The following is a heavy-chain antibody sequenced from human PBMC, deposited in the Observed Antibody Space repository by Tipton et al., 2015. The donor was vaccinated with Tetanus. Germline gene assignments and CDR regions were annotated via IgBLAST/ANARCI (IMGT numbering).Heavy chain of an antibody. D-gene: IGHD3-9*01. J-gene: IGHJ4*02. CDR3: ARVAPDFLTGSPDY. V-gene: IGHV3-21*01. Sequence: GSLRLSCVVSGFTFSNYCMTWVRQAPGKGLEWVSSISSSSTYIYYADSLRGRFTISRDNAKNSLSLQLNSLRAEDTAVYYCARVAPDFLTGSPDYWGQGTLVTVSS. CDR2: ISSSSTYI. CDR1: GFTFSNYC.